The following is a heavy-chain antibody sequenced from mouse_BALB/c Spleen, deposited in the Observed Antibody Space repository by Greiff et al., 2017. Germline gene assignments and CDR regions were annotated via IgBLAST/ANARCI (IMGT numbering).Heavy chain of an antibody. CDR3: ARSGITTAWFAY. CDR2: ISSGSSTI. J-gene: IGHJ3*01. CDR1: GFTFSSFG. V-gene: IGHV5-17*02. D-gene: IGHD1-1*01. Sequence: DVKLVESGGGLVQPGGSRKLSCAASGFTFSSFGMHWVRQAPENGLEWVAYISSGSSTIYYADTVKGRFTISRDNPKNTLFVQMTSLRSEDTAMYYCARSGITTAWFAYWGQGTLVTVSA.